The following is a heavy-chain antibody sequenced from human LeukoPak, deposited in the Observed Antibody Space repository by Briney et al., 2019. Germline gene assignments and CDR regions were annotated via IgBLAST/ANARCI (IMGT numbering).Heavy chain of an antibody. V-gene: IGHV3-7*01. D-gene: IGHD7-27*01. CDR3: ARHVGISF. CDR2: TREDGTEK. Sequence: GGSLRLSCTASGFTFSGAWMTWVRQAPGKGLEWVANTREDGTEKNYVDSVKGRFTISRDNAKNSLFLQMSNLRDDDTAIYYCARHVGISFWGQGTLVTVSS. CDR1: GFTFSGAW. J-gene: IGHJ4*02.